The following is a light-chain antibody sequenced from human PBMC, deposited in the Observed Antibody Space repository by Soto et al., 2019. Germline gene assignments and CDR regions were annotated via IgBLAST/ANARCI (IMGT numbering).Light chain of an antibody. CDR1: SSNIGSNT. Sequence: QTVVTQPPSASGTPGQRVTISCSGGSSNIGSNTVNWYHQLPGTAPKVLIYSNNQRPSGVPDRFSGSKSGTSASLAISGLQSEDEADYYCQAYDYSLTASVFGGGTKLTVL. V-gene: IGLV1-44*01. J-gene: IGLJ3*02. CDR3: QAYDYSLTASV. CDR2: SNN.